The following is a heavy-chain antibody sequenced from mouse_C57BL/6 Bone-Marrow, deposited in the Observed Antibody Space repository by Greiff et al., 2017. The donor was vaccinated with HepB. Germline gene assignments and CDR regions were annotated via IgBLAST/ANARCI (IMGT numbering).Heavy chain of an antibody. CDR1: GFTFSSYA. J-gene: IGHJ2*01. Sequence: DVKLVESGGGLVKPGGSLKLSCAASGFTFSSYAMSWVRQTPEKRLEWVATISDGGSYTYYPDNVKGRFTISRDNAKNNLYLQMSHLKSEDTAMYYCAREERFYDYDDFDYWGQGTTLTVSS. CDR3: AREERFYDYDDFDY. D-gene: IGHD2-4*01. CDR2: ISDGGSYT. V-gene: IGHV5-4*01.